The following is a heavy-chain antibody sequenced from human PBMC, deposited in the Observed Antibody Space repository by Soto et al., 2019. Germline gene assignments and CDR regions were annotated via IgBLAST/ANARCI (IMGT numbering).Heavy chain of an antibody. D-gene: IGHD2-21*01. J-gene: IGHJ5*02. CDR3: AKDVVVVPPVGVTLGVCGWFDP. Sequence: EVQLLESGGGLVQPGGSLRLSCAASGFTFSSYAMSWVRQAPGKGLEWVSAISGSGGSTYYADSVKGRFTISRDNSKNTLYLQMNSLRAEDTAVYYCAKDVVVVPPVGVTLGVCGWFDPWGQGTLVTVSS. V-gene: IGHV3-23*01. CDR1: GFTFSSYA. CDR2: ISGSGGST.